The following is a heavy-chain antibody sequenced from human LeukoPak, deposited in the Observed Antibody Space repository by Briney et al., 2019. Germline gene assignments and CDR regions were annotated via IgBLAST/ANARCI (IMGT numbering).Heavy chain of an antibody. D-gene: IGHD1-26*01. V-gene: IGHV3-23*01. CDR2: ISGSRGST. J-gene: IGHJ4*02. CDR3: AKGSSSGTYFDY. CDR1: GFTFSTYD. Sequence: PGGSLRLSCPVPGFTFSTYDMRWVRQAPGNGLQWVSAISGSRGSTYYADSVKGRFTISRDNSKNTLYLQLKSLRAEDTAVYYCAKGSSSGTYFDYWGQGTLVTVSS.